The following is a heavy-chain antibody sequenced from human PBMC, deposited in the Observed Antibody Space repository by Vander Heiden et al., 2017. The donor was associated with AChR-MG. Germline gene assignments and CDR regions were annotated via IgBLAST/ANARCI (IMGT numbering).Heavy chain of an antibody. J-gene: IGHJ6*03. V-gene: IGHV4-61*01. D-gene: IGHD1-26*01. CDR3: AKMEHYYYYYYMDV. Sequence: QVQLPESGPGLVKPSETLPLTCTVPGASVRGGSYYWSWIRQPPGKGLEWIGYIYYSGSTNYNPSLKSRVTISVDTSKNQFSLKLSSVTAADTAVYYCAKMEHYYYYYYMDVWGKGTTVTVSS. CDR1: GASVRGGSYY. CDR2: IYYSGST.